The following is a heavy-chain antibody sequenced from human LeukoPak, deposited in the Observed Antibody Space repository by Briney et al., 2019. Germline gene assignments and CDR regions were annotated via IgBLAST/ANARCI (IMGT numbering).Heavy chain of an antibody. J-gene: IGHJ6*02. CDR3: ARWFTITSGDYDILTSSYHRGMDV. V-gene: IGHV1-2*02. Sequence: GASVKLSCKASGYAFTGYNMHWVRQSPGQGLEWMGWINPNSGGTNYAQKFQGRVTMTRDMSISTAYMELSRLTSDDTAVYYCARWFTITSGDYDILTSSYHRGMDVWGQGNTVTVSS. D-gene: IGHD3-9*01. CDR1: GYAFTGYN. CDR2: INPNSGGT.